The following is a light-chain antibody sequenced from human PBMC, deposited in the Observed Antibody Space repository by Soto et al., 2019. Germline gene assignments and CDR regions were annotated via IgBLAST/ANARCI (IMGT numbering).Light chain of an antibody. V-gene: IGKV3-11*01. CDR1: QGVNNH. CDR2: DAS. CDR3: HQRSDWPPG. J-gene: IGKJ5*01. Sequence: EIVLTQSPATLSFSPGERATLSCRASQGVNNHLACYQQKPGQAPRLLIYDASNRASGIPARFSGSGSGTDFTLTISSLEPEDFAVYFCHQRSDWPPGFGQGTRLEIK.